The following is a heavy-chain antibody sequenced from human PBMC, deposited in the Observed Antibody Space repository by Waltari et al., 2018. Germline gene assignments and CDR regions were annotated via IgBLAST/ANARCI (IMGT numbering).Heavy chain of an antibody. CDR1: GYSISSRNW. CDR3: ARNTEGYFDY. J-gene: IGHJ4*02. Sequence: QVQLQESGPGLVKPSDTLSLTCPVPGYSISSRNWWGWVRQPPGKGLECIGYIYYSGSTYYNPSLKSRVTMSVDTSKNQFSLKLSSVTAVDTAVYYCARNTEGYFDYWGQGTLVTVSS. CDR2: IYYSGST. V-gene: IGHV4-28*01.